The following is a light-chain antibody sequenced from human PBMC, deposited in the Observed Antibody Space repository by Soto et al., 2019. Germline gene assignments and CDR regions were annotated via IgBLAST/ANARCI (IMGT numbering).Light chain of an antibody. V-gene: IGLV4-69*01. CDR2: LNSDGSH. J-gene: IGLJ2*01. CDR3: QTWGTGYSV. CDR1: SGHSSYA. Sequence: QPVLTQSPSASASLGAAVKLSCTLSSGHSSYAIAWHQQQPEKGPRYLMKLNSDGSHSKGDGIPDRFSGSSSGAERYLPISSLQSEDEADYYCQTWGTGYSVFGGGTKLTVL.